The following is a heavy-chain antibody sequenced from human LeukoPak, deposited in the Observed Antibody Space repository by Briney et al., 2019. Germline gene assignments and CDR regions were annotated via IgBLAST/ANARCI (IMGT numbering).Heavy chain of an antibody. Sequence: GASAKVSCKASGYTFTRYGMNWVRQAPGQGREWRGWINTNTGNPTYAQGFFTGRYVFSLDTSFNTAYLQITGLKADDTAVYYCGRDPKLGIRGYTYGYIDFWGQGTLVTVAS. CDR2: INTNTGNP. CDR3: GRDPKLGIRGYTYGYIDF. D-gene: IGHD5-18*01. J-gene: IGHJ4*02. CDR1: GYTFTRYG. V-gene: IGHV7-4-1*02.